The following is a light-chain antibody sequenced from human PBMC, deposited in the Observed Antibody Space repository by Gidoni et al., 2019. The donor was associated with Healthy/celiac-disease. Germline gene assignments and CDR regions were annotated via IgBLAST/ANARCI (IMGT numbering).Light chain of an antibody. J-gene: IGKJ3*01. V-gene: IGKV1-8*01. Sequence: AIRMTQSPSSFSASTGDRVTITCRASQGISSYLAWYQQQPGTAPKLLTYAASTLQSGVPSRFSGSVSGTDFTLTISCLQSEDFATYFCQQYYSYPFTFGPGTKVDIK. CDR2: AAS. CDR3: QQYYSYPFT. CDR1: QGISSY.